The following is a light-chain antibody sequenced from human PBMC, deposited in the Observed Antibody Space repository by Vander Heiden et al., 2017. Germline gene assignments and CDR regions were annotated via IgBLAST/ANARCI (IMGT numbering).Light chain of an antibody. CDR1: QSISSW. CDR2: DAS. CDR3: QHHRT. Sequence: DIQMTQSPSTLSASVGDRVTITCRASQSISSWLAWYHQKPGKAPRLLIYDASSLESGVPSRISGSGSGTEFTLTISSLQPDDFATYYCQHHRTFGQGTKVEIK. J-gene: IGKJ1*01. V-gene: IGKV1-5*01.